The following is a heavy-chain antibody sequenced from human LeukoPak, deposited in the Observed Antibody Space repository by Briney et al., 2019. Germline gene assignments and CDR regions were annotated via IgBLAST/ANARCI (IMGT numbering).Heavy chain of an antibody. V-gene: IGHV1-8*01. CDR3: ARGGSYYYGSGNELDY. CDR2: MNPNSGST. Sequence: GASVKVSCKASGYTFTSYDINWVRQATGQGLEWMGWMNPNSGSTGYAQKFQGRVTMTRNTSISTAYMELSSLRSEDTAVYYCARGGSYYYGSGNELDYWGQGTLVTVSS. CDR1: GYTFTSYD. J-gene: IGHJ4*02. D-gene: IGHD3-10*01.